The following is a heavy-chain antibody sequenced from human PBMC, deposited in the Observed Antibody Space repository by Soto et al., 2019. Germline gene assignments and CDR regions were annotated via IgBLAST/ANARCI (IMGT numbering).Heavy chain of an antibody. CDR2: IYHSGSA. D-gene: IGHD4-17*01. Sequence: SETLSLTCAVSGGSISSGGYSWSWIRQPPGKGLEWIGYIYHSGSAYYNTSLKSRVTISVDRSKNQFSLILSSVTAADTAVYYCARAHYGDYGYGMDVWGQGTTVTVSS. J-gene: IGHJ6*02. CDR3: ARAHYGDYGYGMDV. V-gene: IGHV4-30-2*01. CDR1: GGSISSGGYS.